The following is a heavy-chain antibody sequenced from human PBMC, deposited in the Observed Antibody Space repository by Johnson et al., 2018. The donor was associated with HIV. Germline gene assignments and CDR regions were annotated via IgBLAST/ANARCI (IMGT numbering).Heavy chain of an antibody. CDR1: GFTFTSYA. CDR2: VSYDGSTK. CDR3: ARDRVWFGELYAFDI. Sequence: QVQLVESGGGVVQPGRSLRLSCAASGFTFTSYAMHWVRQAPGKGLEWVAVVSYDGSTKYYADSVKGRFTISRDNSENTLYLQMNSLRAEDTAVYYCARDRVWFGELYAFDIWGQGTMVTVSS. D-gene: IGHD3-10*01. J-gene: IGHJ3*02. V-gene: IGHV3-30*04.